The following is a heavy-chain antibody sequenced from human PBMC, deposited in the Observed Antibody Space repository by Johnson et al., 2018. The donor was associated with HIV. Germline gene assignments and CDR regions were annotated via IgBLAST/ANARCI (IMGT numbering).Heavy chain of an antibody. J-gene: IGHJ3*02. CDR2: ISGSGGST. Sequence: EVQLVESGGSLVQPGGSLTLSCAASGFTFSSYAMSWVRQAPGKGLEWVSAISGSGGSTYYADSVKGRFTISRDKSKNTVYLQMNSLRVEDTAVYYCARDGPGDGNAMGGSGAFDIWGQGTMVTVSS. CDR3: ARDGPGDGNAMGGSGAFDI. V-gene: IGHV3-23*04. CDR1: GFTFSSYA. D-gene: IGHD5-24*01.